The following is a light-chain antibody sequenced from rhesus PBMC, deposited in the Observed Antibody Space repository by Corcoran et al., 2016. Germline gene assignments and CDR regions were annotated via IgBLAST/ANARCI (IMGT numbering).Light chain of an antibody. Sequence: DIQMTQSPSSLSASVGDRVPITCRASENVNNYLNWYQQKPGKTPKHLIYKASTLQSGVPSRFSGSGSGTDYTCTISSLQSEDVATYYCQHNYGTPYSFGQGTKVEIK. CDR2: KAS. CDR3: QHNYGTPYS. CDR1: ENVNNY. V-gene: IGKV1-74*01. J-gene: IGKJ2*01.